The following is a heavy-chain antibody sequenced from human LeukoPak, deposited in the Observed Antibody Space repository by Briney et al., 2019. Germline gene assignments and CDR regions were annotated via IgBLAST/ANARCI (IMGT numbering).Heavy chain of an antibody. CDR1: GFTFSIYA. CDR2: ISYNGSTQ. D-gene: IGHD6-25*01. CDR3: ARLVGIAAHHFDY. Sequence: PGRSLRLSCAASGFTFSIYAMHWVRQAPGKGLEWVSSISYNGSTQYYADSVKGRFTISRDNSKNTLFVQMDSLRGEDTAVYYCARLVGIAAHHFDYWGQGTLVTVSS. V-gene: IGHV3-30-3*01. J-gene: IGHJ4*02.